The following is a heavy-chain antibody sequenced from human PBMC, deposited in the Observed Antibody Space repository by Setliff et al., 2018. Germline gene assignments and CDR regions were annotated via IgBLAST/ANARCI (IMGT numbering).Heavy chain of an antibody. CDR2: IYSSGST. J-gene: IGHJ4*02. CDR1: GGSISSGSYY. Sequence: PSKTLSLTCTVSGGSISSGSYYWSWIRQPAGKGLEWIGRIYSSGSTDYNRSLKSRLTISVDTSKNQFSLKLSSVTAADTAVYYCVRVRVVQGYYEFDSWGQGALVTVSS. D-gene: IGHD3-16*01. V-gene: IGHV4-61*02. CDR3: VRVRVVQGYYEFDS.